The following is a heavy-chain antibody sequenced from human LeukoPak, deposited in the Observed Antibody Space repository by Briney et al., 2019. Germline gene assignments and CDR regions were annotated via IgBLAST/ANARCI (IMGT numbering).Heavy chain of an antibody. Sequence: GGSLRLSCTASGLTLSNYWMIWVRQAPGKGLQWVAKIKQDGSEKYYVDSVKGRFTISRDNAENSLYLQMNSLRVEDTAVYYCAARSSGNPYFWGQGTFVTVSS. CDR3: AARSSGNPYF. D-gene: IGHD1-26*01. V-gene: IGHV3-7*03. J-gene: IGHJ4*02. CDR2: IKQDGSEK. CDR1: GLTLSNYW.